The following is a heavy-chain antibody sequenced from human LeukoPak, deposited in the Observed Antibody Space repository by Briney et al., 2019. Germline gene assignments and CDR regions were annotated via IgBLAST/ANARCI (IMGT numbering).Heavy chain of an antibody. CDR1: GYTFTSYA. V-gene: IGHV7-4-1*01. D-gene: IGHD3-9*01. CDR2: INTNTGNP. CDR3: ARVGYDILTGYWYFDY. J-gene: IGHJ4*02. Sequence: ASVKVSCKASGYTFTSYAMNWVRQAPGQGLEWMGWINTNTGNPTYAQGFTGRFVFSLDTSVSTAYLQIGSLKAEDTAVYYCARVGYDILTGYWYFDYWGQGTLVTVSS.